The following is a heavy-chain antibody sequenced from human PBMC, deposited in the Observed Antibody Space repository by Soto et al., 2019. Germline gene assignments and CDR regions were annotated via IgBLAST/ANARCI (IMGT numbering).Heavy chain of an antibody. CDR2: IWDDGTNK. V-gene: IGHV3-33*01. CDR1: GFSFSTYG. D-gene: IGHD2-2*01. Sequence: QVQLVESGGGVVQPGRSLRLSCAASGFSFSTYGMQWVRQAPGKGLEWVAVIWDDGTNKYYADSVKGRFTIYRDNSKNTLYLQMNSLRAEDKAVYYCVRDLREDGCSSSSCFYFDYWGQGTLVTVSS. CDR3: VRDLREDGCSSSSCFYFDY. J-gene: IGHJ4*02.